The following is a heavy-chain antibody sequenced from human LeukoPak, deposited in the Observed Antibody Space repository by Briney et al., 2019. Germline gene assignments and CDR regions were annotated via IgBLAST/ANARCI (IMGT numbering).Heavy chain of an antibody. Sequence: PGGSLRLSCAASGFTLTRSAMNWVRQAPGKGLEWIGYMYYSGSTNYTPSLKSRVTMSLDTSKNHFSLKVTSVTAADTAVYYCASSTYGWGNRWVSGYYYYGMDVWGQGTTVTVSS. V-gene: IGHV4-59*01. CDR1: GFTLTRSA. D-gene: IGHD3-10*01. J-gene: IGHJ6*02. CDR3: ASSTYGWGNRWVSGYYYYGMDV. CDR2: MYYSGST.